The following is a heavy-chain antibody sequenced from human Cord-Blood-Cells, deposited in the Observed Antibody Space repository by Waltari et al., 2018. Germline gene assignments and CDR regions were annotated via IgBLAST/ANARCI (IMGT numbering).Heavy chain of an antibody. CDR1: GFTLCSYA. V-gene: IGHV3-30-3*01. Sequence: QVQLVESGGGVVQPGRSLRLPCAASGFTLCSYAMHWVRQAPGKGLGWVAVISYDGSNKYYADSVKGRFTISRDNSKNTLYLQMNSLRAEDTAVYYCARDNPARTTIDYWGQGTLVTVSS. CDR3: ARDNPARTTIDY. D-gene: IGHD4-4*01. CDR2: ISYDGSNK. J-gene: IGHJ4*02.